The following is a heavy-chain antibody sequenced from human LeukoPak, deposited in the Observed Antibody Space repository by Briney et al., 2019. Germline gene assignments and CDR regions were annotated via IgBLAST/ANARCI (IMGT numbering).Heavy chain of an antibody. CDR2: INHSGST. Sequence: SETLSLTCAVYGGSFSGYYWSWIRQPPGKGLEWIGEINHSGSTNYNPSLKSRVTISVDTSKNQFSLKLGSVTAADTAVYYCARGRGYSNYAPFGYWGQGTLVTVSS. J-gene: IGHJ4*02. CDR1: GGSFSGYY. D-gene: IGHD4-11*01. CDR3: ARGRGYSNYAPFGY. V-gene: IGHV4-34*01.